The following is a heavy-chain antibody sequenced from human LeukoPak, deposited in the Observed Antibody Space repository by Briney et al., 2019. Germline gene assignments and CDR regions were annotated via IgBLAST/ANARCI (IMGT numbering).Heavy chain of an antibody. Sequence: ASVKVSCKASGYTFTSYYMHWVRQAPGQGLEWMGIINPSGGSTSYAQKFQGRVTITADESTSTAYMELSSLRSEDTAVYYCARDPTQSGGGTLHPNWFDPWGQGTLVTVSS. J-gene: IGHJ5*02. V-gene: IGHV1-46*01. CDR2: INPSGGST. CDR1: GYTFTSYY. D-gene: IGHD2-15*01. CDR3: ARDPTQSGGGTLHPNWFDP.